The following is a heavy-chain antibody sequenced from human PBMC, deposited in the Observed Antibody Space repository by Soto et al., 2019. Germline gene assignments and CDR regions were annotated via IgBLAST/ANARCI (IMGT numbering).Heavy chain of an antibody. CDR3: ARQQLLPFYYALDV. D-gene: IGHD6-13*01. CDR2: IYYRGRT. CDR1: GGSISGYY. V-gene: IGHV4-59*07. J-gene: IGHJ6*02. Sequence: QVQLQESGPGLVKPSDTLSLTCTVSGGSISGYYWSWIGQPPGKGLEYIGYIYYRGRTNYNPSLNSRVTMSVDTARNQFSLKVNSVTAADTAVYYCARQQLLPFYYALDVWGQGTTVTVSS.